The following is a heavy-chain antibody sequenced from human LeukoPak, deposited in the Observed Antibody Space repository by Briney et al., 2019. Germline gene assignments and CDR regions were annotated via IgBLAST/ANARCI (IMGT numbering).Heavy chain of an antibody. D-gene: IGHD6-13*01. J-gene: IGHJ4*02. CDR1: GFTFCSYE. V-gene: IGHV3-48*03. CDR3: ARVGALSSSWLLY. Sequence: GGSLRLSCAASGFTFCSYEMIWVRPAPGKGLEWVSYLSSSGTTIYYADSVKGRFTISRDNAQNSLYLQMNSRRPEDTAVYFCARVGALSSSWLLYWGQGTMVTVSS. CDR2: LSSSGTTI.